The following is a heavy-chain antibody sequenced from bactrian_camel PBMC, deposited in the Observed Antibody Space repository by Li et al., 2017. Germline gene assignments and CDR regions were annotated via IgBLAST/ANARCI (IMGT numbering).Heavy chain of an antibody. CDR3: SADPSRYCSLNLRGTGYEY. CDR2: MWTDDGGAP. CDR1: TYSNYC. Sequence: HVQLVESGGGSVQPGGSLRLTCTAATYSNYCMGWFRQAPGKEREAVAVMWTDDGGAPRYADSVKGRFTISLSNVKNTLFLQMNSLKPEDTAMYYCSADPSRYCSLNLRGTGYEYWGQGTQVTVS. V-gene: IGHV3S1*01. D-gene: IGHD1*01. J-gene: IGHJ4*01.